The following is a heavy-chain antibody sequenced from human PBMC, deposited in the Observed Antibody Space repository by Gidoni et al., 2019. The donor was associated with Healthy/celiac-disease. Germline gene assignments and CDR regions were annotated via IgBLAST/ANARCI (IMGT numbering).Heavy chain of an antibody. CDR3: ARDSGYDFWSGYIQGGSAFDY. Sequence: QVQLQQSGPGLVKPSQTLSLTCAISGDSVSSNSAAWNWLRQSPSRGLEWLGRTYYRSKWYNDYAVSVKSRITINPDTSKNQFSLQLNSVTPEDTAVYYCARDSGYDFWSGYIQGGSAFDYWGQGTLVTVSS. CDR1: GDSVSSNSAA. J-gene: IGHJ4*02. V-gene: IGHV6-1*01. D-gene: IGHD3-3*01. CDR2: TYYRSKWYN.